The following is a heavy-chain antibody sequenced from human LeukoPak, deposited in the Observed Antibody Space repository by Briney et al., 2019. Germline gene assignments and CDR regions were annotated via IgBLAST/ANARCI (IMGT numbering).Heavy chain of an antibody. CDR1: GFTVSSNY. CDR3: ARDGPSPLWFGELFSSYYGMDV. D-gene: IGHD3-10*01. Sequence: GGSLRLSCAASGFTVSSNYMSWVRQAPGKGLEWVSVIYSGGTTNYADSVKGRFTISRDNSKNTLYLQMNSLRAEDTAVYYCARDGPSPLWFGELFSSYYGMDVWGQGTTVTVSS. V-gene: IGHV3-53*05. J-gene: IGHJ6*02. CDR2: IYSGGTT.